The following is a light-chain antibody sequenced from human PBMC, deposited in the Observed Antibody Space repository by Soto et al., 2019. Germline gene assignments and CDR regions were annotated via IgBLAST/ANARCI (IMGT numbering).Light chain of an antibody. Sequence: DIVMTQSPLSLPVTPGEPASISCRSIQSLLYSNGYNYLDWYLQKPGQSPQLLIYLGSNQAYGVSERFSGSGSGTDFTLKISRVEAEDVGVYYCMQALQTPPTFGQGTKVEIK. CDR1: QSLLYSNGYNY. V-gene: IGKV2-28*01. CDR3: MQALQTPPT. J-gene: IGKJ1*01. CDR2: LGS.